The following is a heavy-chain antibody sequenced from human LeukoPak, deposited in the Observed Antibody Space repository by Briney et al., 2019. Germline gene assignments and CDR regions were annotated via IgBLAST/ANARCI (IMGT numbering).Heavy chain of an antibody. Sequence: PSETLSLTCAVSGGSISSSNWWSWVRPPPGKGLEWIGEIYHSGSTNYNPSLKSRVTISVDKSKNHFSLKLSSVTAADTAVYYCARDLRLRPFYYYYGMDVWGKGTTVTVSS. D-gene: IGHD4-17*01. CDR1: GGSISSSNW. V-gene: IGHV4-4*02. J-gene: IGHJ6*04. CDR2: IYHSGST. CDR3: ARDLRLRPFYYYYGMDV.